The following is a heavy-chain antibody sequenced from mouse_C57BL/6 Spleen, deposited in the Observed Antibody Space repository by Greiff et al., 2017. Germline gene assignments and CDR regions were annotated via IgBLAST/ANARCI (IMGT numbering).Heavy chain of an antibody. CDR3: ARGGIDHDYHFDY. Sequence: EVKVVESGGGLVKPGGSLKLSCAASGFTFSDYTMHWVRQAPEKGLAWVAYIRCGGSNIYYADTVKGRFTISRDNAKNTLFLQMTSLRSEDTAMYYCARGGIDHDYHFDYWGQGTSLTVSS. CDR2: IRCGGSNI. CDR1: GFTFSDYT. V-gene: IGHV5-17*01. J-gene: IGHJ2*02. D-gene: IGHD2-13*01.